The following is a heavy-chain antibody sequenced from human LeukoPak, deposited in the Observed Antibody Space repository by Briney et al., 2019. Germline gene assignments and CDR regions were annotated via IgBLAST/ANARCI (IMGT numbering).Heavy chain of an antibody. CDR2: IYYSGSTY. J-gene: IGHJ1*01. D-gene: IGHD3-22*01. CDR3: ARQYYYDGSGPFQH. V-gene: IGHV4-59*08. Sequence: SETLSLTCAVSGGSISSYYWSWIRQPPGKGLEWIGYIYYSGSTYYYNPSLKSRVTMSVDTSKNQFSLKLSSVTAADTAVYYCARQYYYDGSGPFQHWGQGTLVTVSS. CDR1: GGSISSYY.